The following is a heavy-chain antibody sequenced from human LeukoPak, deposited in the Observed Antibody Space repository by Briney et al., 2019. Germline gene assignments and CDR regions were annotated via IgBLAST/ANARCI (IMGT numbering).Heavy chain of an antibody. CDR2: INPDESTK. CDR3: AKDRTVGASYWYFDL. J-gene: IGHJ2*01. Sequence: QTGGSLRLSCVASGFTFSSSWMSWVRQAPGGGLEFVANINPDESTKNYVDSVKGRFTISRDSSRNTLFLHMNTLRAEDTAIYYCAKDRTVGASYWYFDLWGRGTLVTVSS. D-gene: IGHD1-26*01. V-gene: IGHV3-7*03. CDR1: GFTFSSSW.